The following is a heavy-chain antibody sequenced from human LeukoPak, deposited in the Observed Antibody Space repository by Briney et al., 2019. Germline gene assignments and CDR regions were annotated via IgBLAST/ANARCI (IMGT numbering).Heavy chain of an antibody. D-gene: IGHD6-13*01. CDR1: GFTFSSYA. Sequence: GGSLRLSCAASGFTFSSYAMHWVRQAPGKGLEWVAVISYDGSNKYYADSVKGRFTISRDNSKNTLYLQMNSLRAEDTAVYYCARDRWYSSSRPERAYFDYWGQGTLVTVSS. J-gene: IGHJ4*02. CDR2: ISYDGSNK. CDR3: ARDRWYSSSRPERAYFDY. V-gene: IGHV3-30-3*01.